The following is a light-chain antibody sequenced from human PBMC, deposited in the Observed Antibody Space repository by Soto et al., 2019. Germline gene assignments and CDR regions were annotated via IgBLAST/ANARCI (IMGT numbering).Light chain of an antibody. CDR3: QQYDSSSRT. CDR1: QSVNSNY. Sequence: EIVLTQSPGTLSLSPGERATLSCRASQSVNSNYLAWYQQKPGQGPRLLMYGAPSRATGIPDRFSGSGSGTNFTLTISRLEPEDFAVYYCQQYDSSSRTFGQGTKVEIK. J-gene: IGKJ1*01. V-gene: IGKV3-20*01. CDR2: GAP.